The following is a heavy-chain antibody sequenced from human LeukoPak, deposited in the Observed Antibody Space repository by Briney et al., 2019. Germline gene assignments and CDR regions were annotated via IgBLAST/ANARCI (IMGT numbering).Heavy chain of an antibody. J-gene: IGHJ5*02. CDR1: GGSISSGSYY. V-gene: IGHV4-61*02. D-gene: IGHD4-17*01. CDR3: ARDNGDYGNWFDP. Sequence: PSQTLSLTCTVSGGSISSGSYYWSWIRQPAGKGLEWIGRIYTSGSTNYNPSLKSRVTISVDTSKNQFSLKLSSVTAADTAVYYCARDNGDYGNWFDPWGQGTLVTVSS. CDR2: IYTSGST.